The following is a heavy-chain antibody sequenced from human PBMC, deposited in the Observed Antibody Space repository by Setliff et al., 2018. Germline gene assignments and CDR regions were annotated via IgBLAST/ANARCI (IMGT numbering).Heavy chain of an antibody. CDR1: GYSLSPYG. J-gene: IGHJ5*02. CDR3: ALEEYTSRWTKRFDP. V-gene: IGHV1-18*01. CDR2: ISIYNGTA. D-gene: IGHD6-13*01. Sequence: ASVKVSCKASGYSLSPYGISWVRQAPGQGLQWMGWISIYNGTANYAQKFQGRVTTTIDTSTNTAYMELRSLRSDDTAVYYCALEEYTSRWTKRFDPWGQGTLVTVSS.